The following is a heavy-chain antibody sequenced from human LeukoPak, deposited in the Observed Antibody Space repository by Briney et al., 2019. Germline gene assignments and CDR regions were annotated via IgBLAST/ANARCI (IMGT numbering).Heavy chain of an antibody. CDR3: ATNLYDILTGSPGY. D-gene: IGHD3-9*01. CDR1: GFTFSSYS. J-gene: IGHJ4*02. Sequence: GGSLRLSCAASGFTFSSYSMNWVRQAPGKGLEWVSSISSSSSYIYYADSVKGRFTISRDNAKNSLYLQMNSLRAEDTAVYYCATNLYDILTGSPGYWGQGTLVTVSS. CDR2: ISSSSSYI. V-gene: IGHV3-21*01.